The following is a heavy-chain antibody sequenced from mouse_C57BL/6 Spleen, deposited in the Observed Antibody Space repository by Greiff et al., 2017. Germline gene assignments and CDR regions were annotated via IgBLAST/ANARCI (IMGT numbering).Heavy chain of an antibody. Sequence: VQVVESGPGLVPPSQSLSITCTVSGFSLTSGGVQWVRQPPGKGLEWLVVRWSDGSTTYNSALKCRLSISRDNPKNQVFLKMNTFRTDDTAIYYCARDDYYPFAYWGQGTLVTVSA. CDR2: RWSDGST. CDR1: GFSLTSGG. J-gene: IGHJ3*01. D-gene: IGHD2-3*01. CDR3: ARDDYYPFAY. V-gene: IGHV2-6*03.